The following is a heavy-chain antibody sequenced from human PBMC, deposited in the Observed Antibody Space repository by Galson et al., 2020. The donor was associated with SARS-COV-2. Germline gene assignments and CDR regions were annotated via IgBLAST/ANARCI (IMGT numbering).Heavy chain of an antibody. CDR2: IYAGDSAA. CDR1: GYSFSTSW. CDR3: ALNARAVTMDWLDP. J-gene: IGHJ5*02. D-gene: IGHD3-10*01. Sequence: GESLKISCKVSGYSFSTSWIGWVRQMPGKGLEWMGMIYAGDSAARYSPSFQGQVTFSVDKSIGTAYLQWNRLRASDTATYFCALNARAVTMDWLDPWGQGTLVTVSS. V-gene: IGHV5-51*01.